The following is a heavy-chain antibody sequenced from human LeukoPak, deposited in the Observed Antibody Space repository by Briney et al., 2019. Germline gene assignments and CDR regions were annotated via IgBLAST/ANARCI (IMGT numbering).Heavy chain of an antibody. V-gene: IGHV3-21*01. CDR2: ISSGSSYI. CDR1: GSTFSRHS. CDR3: TRSNSGSYSLYY. J-gene: IGHJ4*02. Sequence: GGSLRLSCAASGSTFSRHSMNWVRQAPGKGLEWVSYISSGSSYIYYADSVKGRFTISRDNSKNTLYLQMNSLRAEDTAVYYCTRSNSGSYSLYYWGQGTLVTVSS. D-gene: IGHD1-26*01.